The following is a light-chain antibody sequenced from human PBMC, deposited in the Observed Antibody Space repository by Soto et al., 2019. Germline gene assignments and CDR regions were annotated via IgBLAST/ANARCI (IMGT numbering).Light chain of an antibody. CDR2: DTS. Sequence: DILMTQSPSSLSASVGDRVTITCQASQDINKYLNWYQQKPGKAPKLLICDTSNLETGVPSRFTGSRSGTDFTFTISSLQPEDIATYYCQQYHSPPRTFGQGTKVEIK. CDR3: QQYHSPPRT. V-gene: IGKV1-33*01. J-gene: IGKJ1*01. CDR1: QDINKY.